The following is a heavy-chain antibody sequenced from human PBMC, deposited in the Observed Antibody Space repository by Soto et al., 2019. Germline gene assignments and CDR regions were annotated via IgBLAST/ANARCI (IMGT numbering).Heavy chain of an antibody. CDR1: GGSFSGYY. Sequence: PSETLSLTCAVYGGSFSGYYWSWIRQPPGKGLEWIGEVNHSGSTNYNPSLKSRVTISVDTSKNQFSLKLSSVTAADTAVYYCARGRGLWDVWGQGTTVTVSS. CDR3: ARGRGLWDV. J-gene: IGHJ6*02. CDR2: VNHSGST. D-gene: IGHD3-10*01. V-gene: IGHV4-34*01.